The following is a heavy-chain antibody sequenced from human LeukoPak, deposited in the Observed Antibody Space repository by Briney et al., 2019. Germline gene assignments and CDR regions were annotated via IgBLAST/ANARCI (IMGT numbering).Heavy chain of an antibody. CDR1: GFTFSSYS. Sequence: GSLRLSCAASGFTFSSYSMNWVRQAPGKGLEWVSSISSSSSYIYYADSVKGRFTISRDNAKNSLYLQMNSLRAEDTAVYYCARANPAAAGTEGYYYGMDVWGQGTTVTVSS. V-gene: IGHV3-21*01. D-gene: IGHD6-13*01. CDR3: ARANPAAAGTEGYYYGMDV. CDR2: ISSSSSYI. J-gene: IGHJ6*02.